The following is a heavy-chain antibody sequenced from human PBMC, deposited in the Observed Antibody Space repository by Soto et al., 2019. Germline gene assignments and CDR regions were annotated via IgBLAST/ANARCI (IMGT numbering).Heavy chain of an antibody. V-gene: IGHV4-28*01. J-gene: IGHJ4*02. CDR3: VRHAQWIIRAY. Sequence: SETLSLTCDVSGYSIRSNKWWGWVRQPPGRGLEWIGSIYSSGSTYYNPSLESRVTMSVDTSKNQFSLKLSSVTAADTAVYYCVRHAQWIIRAYWGQGSLVTVSS. CDR2: IYSSGST. D-gene: IGHD5-12*01. CDR1: GYSIRSNKW.